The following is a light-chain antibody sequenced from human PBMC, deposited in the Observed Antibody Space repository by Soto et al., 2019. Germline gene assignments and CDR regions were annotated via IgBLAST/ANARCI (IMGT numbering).Light chain of an antibody. J-gene: IGKJ4*01. CDR1: QSVRNY. V-gene: IGKV3-11*01. Sequence: EIVLTQSPATLSLSPGERATLSCWASQSVRNYLAWYQQKAGQAPRLLIYDISYRATGIPARFSGSGSGTEFTLTISSLEPEDVAVYYCQQRSSWPLTFGGGTKVEIK. CDR2: DIS. CDR3: QQRSSWPLT.